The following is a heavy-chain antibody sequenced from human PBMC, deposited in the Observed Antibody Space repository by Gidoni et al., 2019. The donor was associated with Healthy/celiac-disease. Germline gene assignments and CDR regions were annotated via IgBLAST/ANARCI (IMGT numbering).Heavy chain of an antibody. CDR3: ARHIGFDWLDGMDV. CDR2: IYYSGST. J-gene: IGHJ6*02. V-gene: IGHV4-39*01. Sequence: QLQLQESGPGLVKPSETLSLTCTVSGGSISSSSYYWGWIRQPPGKGLEWIGSIYYSGSTYYNPSLKSRVTISVDTSKNQFSLKLSSVTAADTAVYYCARHIGFDWLDGMDVWGQGTTVTVSS. D-gene: IGHD3-9*01. CDR1: GGSISSSSYY.